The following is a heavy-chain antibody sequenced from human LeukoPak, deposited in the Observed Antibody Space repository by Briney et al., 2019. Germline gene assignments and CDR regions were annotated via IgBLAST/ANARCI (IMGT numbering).Heavy chain of an antibody. D-gene: IGHD3-10*01. CDR3: ARVYSTNYYGSGDRPFLFDY. J-gene: IGHJ4*02. V-gene: IGHV1-18*01. Sequence: VSVTVSCQASGCTLTSYGFSWVRQAPGQGREWMGWISNYYGNTNYAQKLQDRVTMTTDTSTSTAYMELTSLRSDDTAVYYCARVYSTNYYGSGDRPFLFDYWGQGTVATVSS. CDR2: ISNYYGNT. CDR1: GCTLTSYG.